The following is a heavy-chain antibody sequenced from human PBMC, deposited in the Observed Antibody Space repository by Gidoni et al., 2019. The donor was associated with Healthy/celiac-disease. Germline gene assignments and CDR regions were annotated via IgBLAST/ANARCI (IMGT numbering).Heavy chain of an antibody. Sequence: QLQLQESGPGLVKPSETLSLTCTVSGGSISSSSYYWGWIRQPPGKGLEWIGSIYYSGSTYYNPSLKSRVTISVDTSKNQFSLKLSSVTAADTAVYYCARRSGYDFWSATLGYYYYYYMDVWGKGTTVTVSS. V-gene: IGHV4-39*01. CDR3: ARRSGYDFWSATLGYYYYYYMDV. CDR1: GGSISSSSYY. D-gene: IGHD3-3*01. CDR2: IYYSGST. J-gene: IGHJ6*03.